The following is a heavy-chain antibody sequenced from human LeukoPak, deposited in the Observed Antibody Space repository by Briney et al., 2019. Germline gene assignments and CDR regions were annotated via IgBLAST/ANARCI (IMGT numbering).Heavy chain of an antibody. CDR1: GYTFTGYY. J-gene: IGHJ6*03. Sequence: GASVKVSCKASGYTFTGYYMHWVRQAPGQGLEWMGWINPNSGGTNYAQKFQGRVTMTRDTSISTAYMELSRLRSDDTAVYYCARGRVDTAMVYYYYYYMDVWGEGTTVTVSS. CDR2: INPNSGGT. D-gene: IGHD5-18*01. V-gene: IGHV1-2*02. CDR3: ARGRVDTAMVYYYYYYMDV.